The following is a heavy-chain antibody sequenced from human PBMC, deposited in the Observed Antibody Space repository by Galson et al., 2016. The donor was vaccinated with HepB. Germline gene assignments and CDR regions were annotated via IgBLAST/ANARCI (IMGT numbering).Heavy chain of an antibody. D-gene: IGHD2-15*01. Sequence: SLRLSCAASGFIFSSFVMHWVRQAPGKGLEYVSLIRSDGRSTYYADSVKGRFTISRDNSKNTLDLQMSGLRHEDTAVYYCAKGWQYMDVWGKGTTVTVSS. J-gene: IGHJ6*03. CDR2: IRSDGRST. V-gene: IGHV3-64D*06. CDR1: GFIFSSFV. CDR3: AKGWQYMDV.